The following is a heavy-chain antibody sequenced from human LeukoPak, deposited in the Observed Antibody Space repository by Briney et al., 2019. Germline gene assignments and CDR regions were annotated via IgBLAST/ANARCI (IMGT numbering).Heavy chain of an antibody. CDR2: ISYDGSNK. Sequence: GRSLRLSCAASGFTFSSYAMHWVRQAPGKGLEWVAVISYDGSNKYYADSVKGRFNISRDNSKNTLYLQMNSLRAEDTAVYYCARDPRWAPNDSSGYFTYWGQGTLVTVSS. D-gene: IGHD3-22*01. CDR1: GFTFSSYA. CDR3: ARDPRWAPNDSSGYFTY. V-gene: IGHV3-30*04. J-gene: IGHJ4*02.